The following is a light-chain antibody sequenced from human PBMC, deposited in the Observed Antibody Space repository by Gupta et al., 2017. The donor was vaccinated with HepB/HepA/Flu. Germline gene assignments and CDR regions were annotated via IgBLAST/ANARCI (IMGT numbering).Light chain of an antibody. CDR3: MENLQAPFT. J-gene: IGKJ3*01. CDR1: QSLLHSNGNNY. V-gene: IGKV2-28*01. Sequence: DIVMTQSPLSLPVPPGESASISCRSSQSLLHSNGNNYLDWFVQKPGQSPQLLIYLGSNRASGVPDGFSGSGSGTDFTLKINRVEAEDVGVYYCMENLQAPFTFGPGTKVDVK. CDR2: LGS.